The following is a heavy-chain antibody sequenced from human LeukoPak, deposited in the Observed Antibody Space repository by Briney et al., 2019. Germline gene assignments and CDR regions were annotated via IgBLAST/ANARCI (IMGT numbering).Heavy chain of an antibody. V-gene: IGHV3-48*03. CDR1: EFNFSSYE. Sequence: PGGYLRLSCAAIEFNFSSYEMNSVRQAPGNGLEWVSYISSSGSTIYYADSVTGRFPISRDNAKNSLYLQMNSLRAEDTAVYYCARRELRYFDWLRAFDIWGQGTMVTVSS. CDR2: ISSSGSTI. CDR3: ARRELRYFDWLRAFDI. J-gene: IGHJ3*02. D-gene: IGHD3-9*01.